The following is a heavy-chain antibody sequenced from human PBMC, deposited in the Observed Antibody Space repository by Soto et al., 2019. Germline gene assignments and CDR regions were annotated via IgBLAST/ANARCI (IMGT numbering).Heavy chain of an antibody. J-gene: IGHJ6*02. V-gene: IGHV1-69*06. Sequence: SVKVSCQASGGAFSSYAISWVRQAPGEGLEWMGGIIPIFGTANYAQKFQGRVTITADKSTSTAYMELSSLRSEDTAVYYCARDLGTYYYDSSGYSRYGMDVWGQGTTVTVSS. CDR3: ARDLGTYYYDSSGYSRYGMDV. CDR1: GGAFSSYA. CDR2: IIPIFGTA. D-gene: IGHD3-22*01.